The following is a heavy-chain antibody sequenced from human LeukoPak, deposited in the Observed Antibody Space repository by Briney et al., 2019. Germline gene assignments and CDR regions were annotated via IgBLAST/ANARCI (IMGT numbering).Heavy chain of an antibody. Sequence: SETLSLTCAVYGGSFSGYYWSWLRQPPGKGLEWIGEINHSGSTNYNPSLKSRVAISVDTSKNQFSLKLSSVTAADTAVYYCASSNFSSAAAGTWIYWGQGTLVTVSS. J-gene: IGHJ4*02. D-gene: IGHD6-13*01. CDR1: GGSFSGYY. V-gene: IGHV4-34*01. CDR3: ASSNFSSAAAGTWIY. CDR2: INHSGST.